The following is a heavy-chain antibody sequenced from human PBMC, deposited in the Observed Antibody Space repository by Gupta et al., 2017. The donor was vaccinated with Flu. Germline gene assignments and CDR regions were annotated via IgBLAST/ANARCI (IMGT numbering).Heavy chain of an antibody. V-gene: IGHV3-64D*06. CDR2: IDSNGGST. Sequence: EVQLVESGGGLVQPGGSLRLSCSASEFTFSSYAMHWVRQAPGRGLEYVSTIDSNGGSTYYGDSVKGRFIISRDNSKNTLYLQMSSLRVEDTAVYYCVKDGPGSGWYDFDYWGQGTLVTVSS. CDR1: EFTFSSYA. D-gene: IGHD6-19*01. CDR3: VKDGPGSGWYDFDY. J-gene: IGHJ4*02.